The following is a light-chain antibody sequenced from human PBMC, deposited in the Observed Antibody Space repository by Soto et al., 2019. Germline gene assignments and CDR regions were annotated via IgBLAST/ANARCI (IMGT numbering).Light chain of an antibody. CDR1: PDISTY. J-gene: IGKJ5*01. CDR3: QQYDTLPIT. CDR2: DAS. V-gene: IGKV1-33*01. Sequence: DIQMTQSTSSLSASIGDRVTITCQASPDISTYLNWFQQKPGKAPKLLIYDASNLETGVPSRFSGGGSGTDFTFTISSLQSEDIATYYCQQYDTLPITFGQGTRLEIK.